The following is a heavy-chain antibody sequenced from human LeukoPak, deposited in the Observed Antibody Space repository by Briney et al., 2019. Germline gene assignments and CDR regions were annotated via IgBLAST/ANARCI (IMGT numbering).Heavy chain of an antibody. J-gene: IGHJ4*02. CDR2: ISYDGSNK. Sequence: GGSPRLSCAASGFTFSSYAMHWVRQAPGKGLEWVAVISYDGSNKYYADSVKGRFTISRDNSKNTLYLQMSSLRSEDTAVYYCATTSYYYGPGPRALDYWGQGTLVTVSS. CDR3: ATTSYYYGPGPRALDY. CDR1: GFTFSSYA. V-gene: IGHV3-30-3*01. D-gene: IGHD3-10*01.